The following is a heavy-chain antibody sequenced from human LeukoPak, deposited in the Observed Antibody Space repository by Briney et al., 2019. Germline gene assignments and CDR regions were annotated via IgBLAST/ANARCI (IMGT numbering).Heavy chain of an antibody. CDR2: INPNSGGT. J-gene: IGHJ4*02. CDR3: ARGLRGRITMVPYGY. Sequence: ASVKVSCKASGYTFTGYYMHWVRQAPGQGLEWMGWINPNSGGTNYAQKFQGRVTMTRDTSISTAYMELSRLRSDDTAVYYCARGLRGRITMVPYGYWGQGTLVTVSS. V-gene: IGHV1-2*02. CDR1: GYTFTGYY. D-gene: IGHD3-10*01.